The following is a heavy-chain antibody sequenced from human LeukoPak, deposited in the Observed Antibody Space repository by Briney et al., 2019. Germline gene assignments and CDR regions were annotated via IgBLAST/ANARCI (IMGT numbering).Heavy chain of an antibody. CDR1: GFTFDDYA. CDR3: AKGPDYYDSSGYYTSFDY. CDR2: ISWNSGSI. Sequence: GRSLRLSCAASGFTFDDYAMHWVRQAPGKGLEWVSSISWNSGSIGYADSVKGRFTISRDNAKNSLYLQMNSLRAEDTALYYCAKGPDYYDSSGYYTSFDYWGQGTLVTVSS. D-gene: IGHD3-22*01. J-gene: IGHJ4*02. V-gene: IGHV3-9*01.